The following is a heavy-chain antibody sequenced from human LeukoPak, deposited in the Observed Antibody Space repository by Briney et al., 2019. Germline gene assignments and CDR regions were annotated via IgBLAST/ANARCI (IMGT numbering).Heavy chain of an antibody. V-gene: IGHV4-59*01. CDR3: ARDNDFWSGYYGMDV. CDR2: IYYSGST. J-gene: IGHJ6*02. Sequence: PSETLSLTCTVSGGSISGYYWSWIRQPPGKGLEWIGYIYYSGSTNYNPSLKSRVTISVDTSKNQFSLKLSSVTAADTAVYHCARDNDFWSGYYGMDVWGQGTTVTVSS. CDR1: GGSISGYY. D-gene: IGHD3-3*01.